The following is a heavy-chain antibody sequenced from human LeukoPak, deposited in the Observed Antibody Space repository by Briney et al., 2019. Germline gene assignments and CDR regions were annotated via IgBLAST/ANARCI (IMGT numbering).Heavy chain of an antibody. CDR1: GDSISSSNYY. CDR3: AGHRHAPDFEY. CDR2: IYYSGNT. Sequence: PSETLSLTCTVSGDSISSSNYYWAWVRQPPGKGLEWIGSIYYSGNTYYGPSLKSRVTISVDTSKNQFSLNLNSVTAADTAVYYCAGHRHAPDFEYWGQGTLVTVSS. V-gene: IGHV4-39*01. J-gene: IGHJ4*02.